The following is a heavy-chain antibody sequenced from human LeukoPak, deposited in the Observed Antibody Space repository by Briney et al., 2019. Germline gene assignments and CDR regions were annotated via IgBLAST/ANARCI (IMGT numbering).Heavy chain of an antibody. CDR3: ARSGFYGDHHGHFDS. J-gene: IGHJ4*02. V-gene: IGHV3-30*01. D-gene: IGHD4-17*01. Sequence: PVQRRFTMSRDDSKNTLYPQLNSLSAEDTAVYYCARSGFYGDHHGHFDSWGQGTQVTVSS.